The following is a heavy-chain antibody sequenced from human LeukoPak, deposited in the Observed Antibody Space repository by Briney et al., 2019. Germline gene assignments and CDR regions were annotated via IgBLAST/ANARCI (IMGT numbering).Heavy chain of an antibody. CDR1: GGSISSGGYY. CDR2: IYYSGST. D-gene: IGHD4-17*01. Sequence: SETLSLTCTVSGGSISSGGYYWSWIRQHPGKGLEWIGYIYYSGSTYYNPSLKSRVTISVDTSKNQFSLKLSSVTAADTAVYYCAGDHPDDGNDYWGQGTLVTVSS. J-gene: IGHJ4*02. CDR3: AGDHPDDGNDY. V-gene: IGHV4-31*03.